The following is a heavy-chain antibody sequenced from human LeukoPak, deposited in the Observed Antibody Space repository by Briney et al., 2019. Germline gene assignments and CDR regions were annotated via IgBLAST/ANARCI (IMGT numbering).Heavy chain of an antibody. Sequence: ASVTVSCKASGYTFTGYYMHWVRQAPGQGLEWMGWINPNSGGTNYAQKFQGLVTMTRDTSISTAYMELSRLRSDDTAVYYCARDLSIAAAGIVTIDYWGQGTLVTVSS. CDR1: GYTFTGYY. CDR3: ARDLSIAAAGIVTIDY. V-gene: IGHV1-2*04. J-gene: IGHJ4*02. CDR2: INPNSGGT. D-gene: IGHD6-13*01.